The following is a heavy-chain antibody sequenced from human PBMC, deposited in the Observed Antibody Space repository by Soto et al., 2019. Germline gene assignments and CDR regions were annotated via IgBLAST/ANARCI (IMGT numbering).Heavy chain of an antibody. J-gene: IGHJ4*02. CDR1: GGTFSNYA. CDR3: ATSPYSYDTSGYLDY. CDR2: IIPLFGTT. V-gene: IGHV1-69*12. Sequence: QVQLVQSGAEVKKPGSSVTVSRRASGGTFSNYAINWVRQAPGQGLEWMAGIIPLFGTTNYAQKFQGRVTITADESTSTAYMELTSLRSEDTAVFYCATSPYSYDTSGYLDYWGQGTLVTVSS. D-gene: IGHD3-22*01.